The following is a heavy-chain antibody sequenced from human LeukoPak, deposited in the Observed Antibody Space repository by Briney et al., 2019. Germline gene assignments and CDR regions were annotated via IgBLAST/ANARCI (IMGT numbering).Heavy chain of an antibody. CDR2: IKVDGSEK. D-gene: IGHD4-17*01. CDR1: GFTFGTYW. CDR3: AREKDDHGDPGPLDA. Sequence: PGGSLRLSCTASGFTFGTYWMTWVRQAPGRGLEWVANIKVDGSEKYYADSVKGRFTISRDNSKNTLYLQMSSLRAEDTAVYYCAREKDDHGDPGPLDAWGQGDLVTVSS. V-gene: IGHV3-7*01. J-gene: IGHJ5*02.